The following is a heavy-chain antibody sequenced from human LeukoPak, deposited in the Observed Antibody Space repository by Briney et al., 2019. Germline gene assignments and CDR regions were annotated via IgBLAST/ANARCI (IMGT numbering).Heavy chain of an antibody. CDR2: IIPIFGTA. Sequence: SVKVSCKASGGTFSSYAISWVRQAPGQGLEWVGGIIPIFGTANYAQKFQGRVTITADESTSTAYMELSSLRSEDTAVYYCARRDYGDYGSWLGFDPWGQGTLVTVSS. D-gene: IGHD4-17*01. J-gene: IGHJ5*02. CDR3: ARRDYGDYGSWLGFDP. V-gene: IGHV1-69*01. CDR1: GGTFSSYA.